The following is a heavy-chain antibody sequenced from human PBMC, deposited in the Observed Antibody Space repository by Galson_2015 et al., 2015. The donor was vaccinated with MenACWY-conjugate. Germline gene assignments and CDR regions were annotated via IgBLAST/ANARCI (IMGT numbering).Heavy chain of an antibody. CDR2: ISYSGSS. V-gene: IGHV4-59*12. CDR1: GASISSYY. J-gene: IGHJ4*02. D-gene: IGHD6-25*01. CDR3: ARGTSPAI. Sequence: SATLSLTCTVSGASISSYYWSWIRQPPGKGLEWIGSISYSGSSNYNPSLQSRVTMSVDTSKNQFSLNLSSVTAADTAVYYCARGTSPAIWGQGTLVTVSS.